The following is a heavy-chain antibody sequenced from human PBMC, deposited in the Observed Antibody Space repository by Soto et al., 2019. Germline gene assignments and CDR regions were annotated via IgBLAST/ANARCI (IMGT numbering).Heavy chain of an antibody. V-gene: IGHV3-30*18. CDR1: GFTFSSYG. CDR3: AKDHKPYGSSWYF. Sequence: QVQLVESGGGVVQPGRSLRLSCAASGFTFSSYGMHWVRQAPGKGLEWVAVISYDGSNKYYADSVKGRFTISRDNSKNTLYLQMNSLRAEDTAVYYCAKDHKPYGSSWYFGGQGTLVTVSS. CDR2: ISYDGSNK. J-gene: IGHJ4*02. D-gene: IGHD6-13*01.